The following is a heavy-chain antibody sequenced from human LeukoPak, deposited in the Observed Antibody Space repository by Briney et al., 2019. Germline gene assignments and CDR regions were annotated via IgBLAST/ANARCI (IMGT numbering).Heavy chain of an antibody. Sequence: GASVKVSCKASGYTFTSYYMHWVRQAPGQGLEWMGIINPSGGSTSYAQKFQGRVTMTRDTSTSTVYMELSSLRSEDTAVYYCARDRAAEDVDTSLDYSGQGTLVTVYS. CDR2: INPSGGST. D-gene: IGHD6-13*01. CDR3: ARDRAAEDVDTSLDY. J-gene: IGHJ4*02. CDR1: GYTFTSYY. V-gene: IGHV1-46*01.